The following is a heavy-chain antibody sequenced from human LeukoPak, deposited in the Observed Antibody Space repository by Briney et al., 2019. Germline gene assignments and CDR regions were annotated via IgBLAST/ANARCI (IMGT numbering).Heavy chain of an antibody. D-gene: IGHD2-8*01. CDR3: ARGLMTPNTYCDL. CDR1: GFTFRNYG. Sequence: GGSLGLCCAPSGFTFRNYGMHWVRQAPGKGLEWVSGLWYDGRNKAYADSVKGRFTISRDNSENMLYLQMNSLRDEDTAVYYCARGLMTPNTYCDLWGQGTLVTVSS. CDR2: LWYDGRNK. V-gene: IGHV3-33*01. J-gene: IGHJ4*02.